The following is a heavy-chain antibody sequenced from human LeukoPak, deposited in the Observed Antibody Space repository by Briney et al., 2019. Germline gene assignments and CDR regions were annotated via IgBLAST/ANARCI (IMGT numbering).Heavy chain of an antibody. Sequence: GGSLRLSCAASGFTFSSYSMNWVRQAPGKGLEWVSSISSSSSYIYYADSVKGRFTISRDNAKNSLYLQMNSLRAEDTAVYYCARAAGYDYVSGRNWFDPWGQGTLVTVSS. CDR3: ARAAGYDYVSGRNWFDP. J-gene: IGHJ5*02. CDR2: ISSSSSYI. CDR1: GFTFSSYS. D-gene: IGHD3-16*01. V-gene: IGHV3-21*01.